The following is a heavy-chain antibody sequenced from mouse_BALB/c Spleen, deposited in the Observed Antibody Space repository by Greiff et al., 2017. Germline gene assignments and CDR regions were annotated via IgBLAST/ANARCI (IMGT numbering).Heavy chain of an antibody. V-gene: IGHV5-17*02. J-gene: IGHJ3*01. Sequence: EVQLVESGGGLVKPGGSLKLSCAASGFTFSSFGMHWVRQAPEKGLEWVAYISSGSSTIYYADTVKGRFTISRDNPKNTLFLQMTSLRSEDTAMYYCARDDGYYEGFAYWGQGTLVTVSA. CDR3: ARDDGYYEGFAY. D-gene: IGHD2-3*01. CDR1: GFTFSSFG. CDR2: ISSGSSTI.